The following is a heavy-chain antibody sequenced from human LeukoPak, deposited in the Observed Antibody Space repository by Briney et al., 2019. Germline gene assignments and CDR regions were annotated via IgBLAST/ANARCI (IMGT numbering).Heavy chain of an antibody. Sequence: ASVKVSYKASGYTFTSYAMHWVRQAPGQRLEWMGWINAGNGNTKYSQEFQGRVTITRDTSASAVYMELSSLRSDDMAVYYCARVVRYSSGPLTDLLPYYFDYWGQGTLVTVSS. CDR2: INAGNGNT. CDR1: GYTFTSYA. D-gene: IGHD6-19*01. J-gene: IGHJ4*02. CDR3: ARVVRYSSGPLTDLLPYYFDY. V-gene: IGHV1-3*03.